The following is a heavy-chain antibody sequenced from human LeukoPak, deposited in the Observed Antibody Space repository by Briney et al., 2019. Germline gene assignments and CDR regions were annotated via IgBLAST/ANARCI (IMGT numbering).Heavy chain of an antibody. V-gene: IGHV4-39*01. Sequence: SETLSLTCTVSGGSISSSSYYWGWIRQPPGKGLEWIGSIYYSGSTYYNPSLKSRVTISVDTSKNQFSLKLSSVTAADTAVYYCARHALYSSSWVDACDIWGQGTMVTASS. CDR3: ARHALYSSSWVDACDI. CDR2: IYYSGST. CDR1: GGSISSSSYY. J-gene: IGHJ3*02. D-gene: IGHD6-13*01.